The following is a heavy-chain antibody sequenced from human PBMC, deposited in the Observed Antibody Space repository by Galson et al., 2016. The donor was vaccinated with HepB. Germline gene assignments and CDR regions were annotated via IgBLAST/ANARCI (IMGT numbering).Heavy chain of an antibody. CDR2: ISGSGGST. Sequence: SLRLSCAASGFSFNNYAMSWVRQAPGKGLEWVSGISGSGGSTYSADSVKGRFTISRDNSKNTLYLQMNSLRAEDTAVYYCAKEYSMIVVGGFDYWGQGTLVTVSS. CDR1: GFSFNNYA. V-gene: IGHV3-23*01. J-gene: IGHJ4*02. CDR3: AKEYSMIVVGGFDY. D-gene: IGHD3-22*01.